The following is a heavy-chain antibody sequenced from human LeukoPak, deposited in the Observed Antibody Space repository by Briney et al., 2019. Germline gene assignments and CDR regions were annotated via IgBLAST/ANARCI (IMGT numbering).Heavy chain of an antibody. CDR1: GGSISGYS. D-gene: IGHD4-17*01. CDR2: IYYSNT. J-gene: IGHJ4*02. CDR3: ARLKYGDYGLYYFDY. Sequence: PSETLSLTCTVPGGSISGYSWSWIRQPPRKGLESIGYIYYSNTNYNPSLKSRVTISVDTSKNRFSLKLSSVTAADTAVYYCARLKYGDYGLYYFDYWGQGTLVTVSS. V-gene: IGHV4-59*08.